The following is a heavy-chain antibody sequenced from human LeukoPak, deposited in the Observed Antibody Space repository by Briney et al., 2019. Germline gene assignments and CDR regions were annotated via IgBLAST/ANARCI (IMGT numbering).Heavy chain of an antibody. Sequence: GGSLRLSCATSGFTFTDYGMHWGRQAPGKGLEWVAFIRYDGSDKYYADSVKGRFTISRDNSKNTLYLQMNSLRAEDTAVYYCAKGVMVRGVLDYWGQGTLVTVSS. V-gene: IGHV3-30*02. CDR3: AKGVMVRGVLDY. D-gene: IGHD3-10*01. CDR2: IRYDGSDK. J-gene: IGHJ4*02. CDR1: GFTFTDYG.